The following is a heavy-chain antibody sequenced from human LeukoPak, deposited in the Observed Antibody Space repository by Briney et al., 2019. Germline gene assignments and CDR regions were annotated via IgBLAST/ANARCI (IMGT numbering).Heavy chain of an antibody. V-gene: IGHV4-59*01. CDR3: ARLVPPVGSLDY. J-gene: IGHJ4*02. CDR2: IYYSGST. D-gene: IGHD3-16*01. Sequence: SETLSLTCGVFGRSISSYYWSWIRQPPGKGLEWIGYIYYSGSTNYNPSLKSRVTISVDTSKNQFSLKLSSVTAADTAVYYCARLVPPVGSLDYWGQGTLVTVSS. CDR1: GRSISSYY.